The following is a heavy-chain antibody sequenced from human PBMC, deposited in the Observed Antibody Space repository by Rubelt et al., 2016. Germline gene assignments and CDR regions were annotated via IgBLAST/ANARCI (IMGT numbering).Heavy chain of an antibody. CDR3: TTDPHCSSSSCYRLGYFDN. J-gene: IGHJ4*02. V-gene: IGHV3-15*07. Sequence: ESGGGLVKPGGSLRLSCAASGFTFSNAWMNWVRQAPGKGLEWVGRIKSKTDGGTTDYAAPVKGRFTISRDDSKNTLYLQMKSLKTEETAVYYCTTDPHCSSSSCYRLGYFDNWGQGTLVTVSS. CDR1: GFTFSNAW. D-gene: IGHD2-2*01. CDR2: IKSKTDGGTT.